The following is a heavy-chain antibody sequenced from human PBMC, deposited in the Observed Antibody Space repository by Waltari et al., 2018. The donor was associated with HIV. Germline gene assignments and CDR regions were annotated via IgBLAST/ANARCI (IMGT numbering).Heavy chain of an antibody. J-gene: IGHJ4*02. D-gene: IGHD6-13*01. Sequence: QVQLQQWGAGLLKPSETLSLTCAVYGGSFSGYYWTWIRQPPGKGLEWIGEINHSGSTNYNPSLKSRVTISVDTSKNQFSLKLSSVTAADTAVYYCARGESSSYGQGFDYWGQGTLVTVSS. V-gene: IGHV4-34*01. CDR2: INHSGST. CDR3: ARGESSSYGQGFDY. CDR1: GGSFSGYY.